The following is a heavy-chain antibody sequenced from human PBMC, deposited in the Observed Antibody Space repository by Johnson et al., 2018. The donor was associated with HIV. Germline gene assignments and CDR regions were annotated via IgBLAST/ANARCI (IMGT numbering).Heavy chain of an antibody. CDR2: IKSDGTST. CDR3: AKAIGWELSI. V-gene: IGHV3-20*04. J-gene: IGHJ3*02. Sequence: VQLVESGGGVVRPGGSLRLSCAASGFTFDDYGMSWVRQVPGKGLVWVSRIKSDGTSTNYADSMRGRFTISRDNARNSLYLQMNSLRAEDTAVYYCAKAIGWELSIWGQGTMVTVSS. CDR1: GFTFDDYG. D-gene: IGHD1-26*01.